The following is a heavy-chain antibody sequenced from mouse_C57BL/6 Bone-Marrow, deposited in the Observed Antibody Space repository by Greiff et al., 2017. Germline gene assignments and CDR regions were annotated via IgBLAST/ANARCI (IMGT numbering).Heavy chain of an antibody. CDR1: GFNIKDDY. Sequence: VQLQQSGAELVRPGASVKLSCTASGFNIKDDYMHWVKQRPEQGLEWIGWIDPENGDTEYASQFQGKATITADTSSNTAYLQLSSLTSEDTAVYYCTPDDYWGQGTTLTVSS. CDR2: IDPENGDT. J-gene: IGHJ2*01. V-gene: IGHV14-4*01. CDR3: TPDDY.